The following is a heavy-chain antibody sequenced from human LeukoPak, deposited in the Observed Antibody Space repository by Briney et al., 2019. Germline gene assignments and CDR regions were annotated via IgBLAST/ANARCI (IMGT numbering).Heavy chain of an antibody. CDR1: GYTFTSYG. CDR2: ISAYNGNT. CDR3: ARVKGARSSFLRYYYMDV. V-gene: IGHV1-18*01. Sequence: ASVKVSCKASGYTFTSYGISWVRQAPGQGLEWMGWISAYNGNTNYAKKLQGRGTMTTDPSTSTAYMALTSLSSAATAVYYCARVKGARSSFLRYYYMDVWGDGTPVTVSS. J-gene: IGHJ6*03. D-gene: IGHD6-6*01.